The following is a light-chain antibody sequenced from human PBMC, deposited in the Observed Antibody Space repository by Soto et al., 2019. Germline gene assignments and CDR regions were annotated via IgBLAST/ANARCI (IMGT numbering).Light chain of an antibody. CDR3: SSYTSTSTLYV. J-gene: IGLJ1*01. CDR2: DVS. Sequence: QSALTQPASVSGSPGQSITISCTGTCSDIGGYNYVSWYQQLPGKVPKLIIYDVSNRPSGVSDRFSGSKSGNAASLTISGLQAEDEADYYCSSYTSTSTLYVFGTGTKLTVL. CDR1: CSDIGGYNY. V-gene: IGLV2-14*03.